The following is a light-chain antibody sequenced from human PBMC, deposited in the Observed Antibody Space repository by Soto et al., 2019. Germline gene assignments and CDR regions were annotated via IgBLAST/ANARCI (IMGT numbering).Light chain of an antibody. V-gene: IGKV3-15*01. CDR2: YAS. CDR3: QHYSNWPPT. Sequence: EVVMTQSPATLSVSPGERATLSCRASQNVHSNIAWYQQKPGQTPSLLISYASTRATGIPARFSGSGSGTDFPLDISSLQCEVFGVYYCQHYSNWPPTFGPGPKVEIK. J-gene: IGKJ3*01. CDR1: QNVHSN.